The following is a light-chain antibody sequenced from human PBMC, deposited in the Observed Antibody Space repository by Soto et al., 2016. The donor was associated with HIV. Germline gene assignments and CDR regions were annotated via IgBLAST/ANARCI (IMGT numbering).Light chain of an antibody. V-gene: IGKV1-6*01. CDR2: SAS. J-gene: IGKJ2*01. Sequence: AIQMTQSPSSLSASVGDRVTITCRASQGIKNELGWYQQEPGKAPKLLIYSASSLGSGVPSRFSGSGSGTDFTLTISSLQPEDSASYFCLQDYTYPYTFGQGTKLEIK. CDR1: QGIKNE. CDR3: LQDYTYPYT.